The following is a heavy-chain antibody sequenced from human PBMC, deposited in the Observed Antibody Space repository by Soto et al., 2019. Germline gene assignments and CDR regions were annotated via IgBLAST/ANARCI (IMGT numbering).Heavy chain of an antibody. Sequence: QVQLVQSGSEVKKPGSSVKVSCKASGGTFSSYAISWVLQAPGQGLELMGGIIPIFGTANYAQKFQGRVTINADKSTSTAYMELSSLRSEDTSVYYCARVDYYDSTWGHVAFDIWGQGTMVTVSS. CDR2: IIPIFGTA. D-gene: IGHD3-22*01. J-gene: IGHJ3*02. CDR1: GGTFSSYA. CDR3: ARVDYYDSTWGHVAFDI. V-gene: IGHV1-69*06.